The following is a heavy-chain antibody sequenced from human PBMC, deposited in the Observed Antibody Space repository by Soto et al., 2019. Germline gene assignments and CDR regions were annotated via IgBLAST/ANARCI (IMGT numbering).Heavy chain of an antibody. CDR2: IKQDGSEE. V-gene: IGHV3-7*03. D-gene: IGHD6-13*01. CDR1: GFTFRRFW. Sequence: GGSLRLSCAASGFTFRRFWMSWVRQTPGRGLEWVANIKQDGSEEYYVDSVRGRFTISRDNAKNSLHLQMNSLSAEDTAFYYCVKDESINWYSGHFRHWGQGTLVTVSS. J-gene: IGHJ1*01. CDR3: VKDESINWYSGHFRH.